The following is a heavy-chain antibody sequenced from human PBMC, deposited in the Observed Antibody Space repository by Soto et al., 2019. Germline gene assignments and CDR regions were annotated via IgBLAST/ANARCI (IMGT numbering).Heavy chain of an antibody. D-gene: IGHD6-13*01. Sequence: EVQLVESGGGLVKPGGSLRLSCAASGFNFSSYSMNWVRQAPGKGLEWVSSISRSSSNIYYVDSVKGRFTISRDNAKNSLYLQMNSLRAEDTAVYYCARDLKVAAAGTGYYYYGMDVWCQGTTVTVSS. CDR3: ARDLKVAAAGTGYYYYGMDV. CDR1: GFNFSSYS. CDR2: ISRSSSNI. V-gene: IGHV3-21*01. J-gene: IGHJ6*02.